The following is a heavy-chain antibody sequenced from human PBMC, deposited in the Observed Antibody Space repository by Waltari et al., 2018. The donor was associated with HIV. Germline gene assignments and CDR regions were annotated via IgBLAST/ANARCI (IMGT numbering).Heavy chain of an antibody. D-gene: IGHD3-22*01. CDR3: ARVPYYYDTSAYPDY. CDR2: INPNGGGT. J-gene: IGHJ4*02. Sequence: QVQLVQSGAEVKKPGASVKVSCKASGYTFTGYYMHWVRQAPGQGLEWMGCINPNGGGTNYAQKFQGRVTMTRHTSITTAYMEVSRLRSDDTAVYYCARVPYYYDTSAYPDYWGQGTLVTVSS. CDR1: GYTFTGYY. V-gene: IGHV1-2*02.